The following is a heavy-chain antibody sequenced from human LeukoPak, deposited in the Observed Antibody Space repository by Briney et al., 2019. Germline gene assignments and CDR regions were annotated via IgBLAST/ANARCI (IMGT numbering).Heavy chain of an antibody. Sequence: GGSLRLSCAASGFNFSIYSMNWVRQAPGKGLEWVSYITRSSTTIYYADSVKGRLTISRDNAKNSLYLQMNSLGAEDTAVYYCASFYGALGAFDIWGQGTMVTVSS. J-gene: IGHJ3*02. CDR1: GFNFSIYS. CDR2: ITRSSTTI. V-gene: IGHV3-48*04. D-gene: IGHD4-17*01. CDR3: ASFYGALGAFDI.